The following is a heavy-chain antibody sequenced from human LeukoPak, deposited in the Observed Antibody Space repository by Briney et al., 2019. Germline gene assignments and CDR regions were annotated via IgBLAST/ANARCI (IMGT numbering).Heavy chain of an antibody. D-gene: IGHD3-10*01. CDR1: GGSISSYY. CDR2: IYTSGST. CDR3: AREGGWGYGSGSYWVY. J-gene: IGHJ4*02. V-gene: IGHV4-4*07. Sequence: SETLSLTRTVSGGSISSYYWSWIRQPAGRGLEWIGRIYTSGSTNYNPSLKSRVTMSVDTSKNQFSLKLSSVTAADTAVYYCAREGGWGYGSGSYWVYWGQGTLVTVSS.